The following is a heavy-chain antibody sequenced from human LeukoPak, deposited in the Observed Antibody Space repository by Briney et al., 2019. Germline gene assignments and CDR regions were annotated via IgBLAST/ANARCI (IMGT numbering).Heavy chain of an antibody. D-gene: IGHD1-7*01. Sequence: PGGSLRLSCAASGFTFSSYWMHWVRQAPGKGLVWVSCINSDGSNTRYVDSVKRRFTISRDNAKNTLYLQMNSRRAEDTAEYYGTTWNYHAFEIWGQGTTVAVSS. CDR1: GFTFSSYW. CDR3: TTWNYHAFEI. V-gene: IGHV3-74*01. J-gene: IGHJ3*02. CDR2: INSDGSNT.